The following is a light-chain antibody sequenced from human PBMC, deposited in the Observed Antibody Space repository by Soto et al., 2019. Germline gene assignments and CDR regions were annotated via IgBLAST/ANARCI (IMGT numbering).Light chain of an antibody. Sequence: DIQMTQSPSSLSASVGDRITITCRASQGINVYLAWYQQKPGSIPKLLIFAASTLQSGVPSRFSGSGSGTDFTLTISSLQPEDVATDFCQKYDRAPFTFGPGTKVDIK. J-gene: IGKJ3*01. CDR3: QKYDRAPFT. CDR1: QGINVY. V-gene: IGKV1-27*01. CDR2: AAS.